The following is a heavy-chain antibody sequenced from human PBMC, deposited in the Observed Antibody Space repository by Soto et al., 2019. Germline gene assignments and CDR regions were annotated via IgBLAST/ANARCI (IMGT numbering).Heavy chain of an antibody. CDR2: IRGTAAYT. V-gene: IGHV3-23*01. CDR1: GVNMNNYA. J-gene: IGHJ4*02. D-gene: IGHD2-21*02. Sequence: EVQLLESGGGLVQPGGSLRLSCAASGVNMNNYAMSWVRQAPGEGLQWVSSIRGTAAYTHYADSVEGRFTISRDNLKNTLYLQMNSLRVEDTALYYCAKSTYCAGDCYSKDLDSWGQGTLVTVSP. CDR3: AKSTYCAGDCYSKDLDS.